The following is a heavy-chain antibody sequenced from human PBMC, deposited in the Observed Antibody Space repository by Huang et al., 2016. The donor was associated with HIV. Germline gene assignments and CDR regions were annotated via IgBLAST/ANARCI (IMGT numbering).Heavy chain of an antibody. CDR3: ARLTSGWYQDY. CDR1: GYIFSNYD. CDR2: LNPTSGKT. D-gene: IGHD6-19*01. J-gene: IGHJ4*02. Sequence: QVQLVQSGPEVKKPGASVKVSCQTSGYIFSNYDINWVRQAPGQGLQWMGGLNPTSGKTAYGQKFQGRGTLTRSTSTGAAYMVLNSLTSQDTAVYYCARLTSGWYQDYWGQGTLVTVSS. V-gene: IGHV1-8*01.